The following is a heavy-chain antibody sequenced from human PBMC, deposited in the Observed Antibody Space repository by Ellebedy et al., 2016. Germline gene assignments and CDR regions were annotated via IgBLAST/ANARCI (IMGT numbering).Heavy chain of an antibody. V-gene: IGHV4-39*07. CDR2: IYYSGST. J-gene: IGHJ6*02. D-gene: IGHD3-16*01. CDR1: GGSISRSNYY. CDR3: ARDPRLGGMDV. Sequence: SETLSLTXTVSGGSISRSNYYWGWIRQSPGKGLEWIGSIYYSGSTYYNPSFRSRVTISVDTSKNQFSLRLSSVTAADTAVYYCARDPRLGGMDVWGQGTTVTVSS.